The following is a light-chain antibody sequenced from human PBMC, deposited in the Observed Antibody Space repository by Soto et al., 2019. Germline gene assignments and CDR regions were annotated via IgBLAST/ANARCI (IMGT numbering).Light chain of an antibody. CDR2: TAS. CDR3: QQLNSYPLT. J-gene: IGKJ4*01. Sequence: DIQLTQSPSFRSASVGDRVTIACLASQGVSSYLAWFQQRPGKAPKLLIYTASTLQSGVPSRFSGSGSGTEFTLTISSLQPEDFATYYCQQLNSYPLTFGGGTKVDIK. V-gene: IGKV1-9*01. CDR1: QGVSSY.